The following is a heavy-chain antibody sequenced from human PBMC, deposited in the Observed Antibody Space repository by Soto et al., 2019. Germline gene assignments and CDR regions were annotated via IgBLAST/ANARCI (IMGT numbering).Heavy chain of an antibody. CDR1: GFSLSTSGVA. Sequence: QVTLKESGPTLVKPTQTLTLTCTFSGFSLSTSGVAVGWIRQPPGKALEWLALIYWDDDKRYSPSLKSRLTITKDTSKNQVVLTMTNMDPVDTATYYCAHSPPLAARRYTWFDPWGQGTLVTVSS. D-gene: IGHD6-6*01. CDR3: AHSPPLAARRYTWFDP. J-gene: IGHJ5*02. CDR2: IYWDDDK. V-gene: IGHV2-5*02.